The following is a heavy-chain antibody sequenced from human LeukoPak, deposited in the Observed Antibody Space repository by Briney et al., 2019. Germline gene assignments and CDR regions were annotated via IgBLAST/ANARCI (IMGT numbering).Heavy chain of an antibody. CDR1: GYTFTSYG. V-gene: IGHV1-8*02. CDR3: ARGEVVAATLNWFDP. J-gene: IGHJ5*02. D-gene: IGHD2-15*01. Sequence: ASVKVSCKASGYTFTSYGISWVRQAPGQGLEWMGWMNPNSGNTGYAQKFQGRVTMTRNTSISTAYMELSSLRSEDTAVYYCARGEVVAATLNWFDPWGQGTLVTVSS. CDR2: MNPNSGNT.